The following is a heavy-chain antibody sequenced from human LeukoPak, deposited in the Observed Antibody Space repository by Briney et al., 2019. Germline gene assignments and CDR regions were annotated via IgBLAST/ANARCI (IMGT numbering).Heavy chain of an antibody. J-gene: IGHJ4*02. V-gene: IGHV3-30-3*01. CDR2: ISYDGSNK. CDR3: ARPPPGTPYYFDY. CDR1: RFTFSSYA. D-gene: IGHD3-10*01. Sequence: GGSLRLSCAASRFTFSSYAVHWVRQAPGKGLEWVAVISYDGSNKYYADSVKGRFTISRDNSKNTLYLQMNSLRAEDTAVYYCARPPPGTPYYFDYWGQGTLVTVSS.